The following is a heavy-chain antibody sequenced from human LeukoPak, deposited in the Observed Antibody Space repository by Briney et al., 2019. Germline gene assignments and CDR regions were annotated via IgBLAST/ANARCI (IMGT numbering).Heavy chain of an antibody. V-gene: IGHV3-33*01. J-gene: IGHJ5*02. CDR1: GFTFSGYG. CDR2: ISVDGSDK. Sequence: GRSLRLSRAASGFTFSGYGMSWVRPAPGKGLERVALISVDGSDKYYADSVRGRFTISRDNSNNTLYLQMNSLRIEDTDMYYCGRGSFFATARWFDPWGQGTLVTVSS. CDR3: GRGSFFATARWFDP. D-gene: IGHD3-3*02.